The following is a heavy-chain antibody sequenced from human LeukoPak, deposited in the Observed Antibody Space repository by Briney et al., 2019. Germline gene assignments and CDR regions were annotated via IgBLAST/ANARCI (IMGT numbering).Heavy chain of an antibody. J-gene: IGHJ6*02. CDR1: DGSISSSNW. D-gene: IGHD3-16*01. CDR2: IYLSGST. Sequence: SETLSLTCAVSDGSISSSNWWSWVRQPPGKGLEWIGEIYLSGSTSYNPSLTSRVTISVNTSKNQFSLKLSSVTAADTAVYYCARNIQGGYGMDVWGQGTTVTVSS. V-gene: IGHV4-4*02. CDR3: ARNIQGGYGMDV.